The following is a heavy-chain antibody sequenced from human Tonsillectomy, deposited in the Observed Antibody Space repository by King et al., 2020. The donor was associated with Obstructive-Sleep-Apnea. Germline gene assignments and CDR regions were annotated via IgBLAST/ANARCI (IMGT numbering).Heavy chain of an antibody. CDR1: GYNFAINW. CDR2: IFPADSDT. V-gene: IGHV5-51*01. CDR3: ASQGDLLELRDDALDI. D-gene: IGHD1-7*01. J-gene: IGHJ3*02. Sequence: AQLVQSRAEVKKPGESLKISCKASGYNFAINWIGWVRQMPGKGLQWMGIIFPADSDTRYSPSFQGRVTLSAVKSISTAYLQWSSLKASDTAMYYCASQGDLLELRDDALDIWGQGTMVTVSS.